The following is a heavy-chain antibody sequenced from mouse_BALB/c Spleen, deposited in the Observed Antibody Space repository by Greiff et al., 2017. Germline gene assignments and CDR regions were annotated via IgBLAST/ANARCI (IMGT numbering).Heavy chain of an antibody. V-gene: IGHV1-80*01. CDR2: IYPGDGDT. CDR3: ARSNYENAMDY. J-gene: IGHJ4*01. CDR1: GYAFSSYW. Sequence: QVQLKESGAELVRPGSSVKISCKASGYAFSSYWMNWVKQRPGQGLEWIGQIYPGDGDTRYPQKFKGKATLTADKSSSTAYMQLSSLESEDSAVYYCARSNYENAMDYWGQGTSVTVSS. D-gene: IGHD2-5*01.